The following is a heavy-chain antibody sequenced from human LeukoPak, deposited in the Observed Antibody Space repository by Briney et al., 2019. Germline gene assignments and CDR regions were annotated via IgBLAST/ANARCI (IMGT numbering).Heavy chain of an antibody. V-gene: IGHV1-2*06. D-gene: IGHD2/OR15-2a*01. CDR3: ARDSRVSGDY. Sequence: ASVQVSCQTSGYTFTGYYMHWVRQAPGQGLEWMGRIDPKSGGTKYAQRFQGRVTTTSDTSINTAYMELSRLTSDDTAVYYCARDSRVSGDYWGQGTLVTVSS. CDR2: IDPKSGGT. CDR1: GYTFTGYY. J-gene: IGHJ4*02.